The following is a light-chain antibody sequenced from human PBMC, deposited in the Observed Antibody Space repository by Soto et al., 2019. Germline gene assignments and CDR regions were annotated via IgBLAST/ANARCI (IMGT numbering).Light chain of an antibody. CDR2: DAS. Sequence: IVLTQSTATLALSPGERATLACRASQSVGSYLAWYQQKPGQAPRLLIYDASQRATGVPARFSASGSGTDFTLTISDVQPEDFALYYCHQRQSWPRTFGQGTKVDIK. CDR1: QSVGSY. CDR3: HQRQSWPRT. V-gene: IGKV3-11*01. J-gene: IGKJ1*01.